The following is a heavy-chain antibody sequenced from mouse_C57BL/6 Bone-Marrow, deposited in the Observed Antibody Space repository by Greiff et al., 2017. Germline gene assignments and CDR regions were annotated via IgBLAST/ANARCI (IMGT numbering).Heavy chain of an antibody. CDR3: ARYLFY. CDR2: IYPGDGDT. J-gene: IGHJ2*01. V-gene: IGHV1-82*01. Sequence: VQLQQSGPELVKPGASVKISCKASGYAFSSSWMNWVTQRPGKGLEWIGRIYPGDGDTNYNGKFKGKATLTADKSSSTAYMQLSSLTSEDSAVYFCARYLFYWGQGTTLTVSS. CDR1: GYAFSSSW.